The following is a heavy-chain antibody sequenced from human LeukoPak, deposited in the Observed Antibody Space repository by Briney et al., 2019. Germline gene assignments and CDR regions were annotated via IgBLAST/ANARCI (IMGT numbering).Heavy chain of an antibody. CDR2: IYSGGST. V-gene: IGHV3-53*01. CDR1: GFTVSSNY. D-gene: IGHD2-8*01. Sequence: PGGSLRLSCAASGFTVSSNYMSWVRQAPGKGLEWVSVIYSGGSTYYADSVKGRFTISRDNSKNTLYLQMNSLRAEGTAVYYCARVDLYGNDAFDIWGQGTMVTVSS. CDR3: ARVDLYGNDAFDI. J-gene: IGHJ3*02.